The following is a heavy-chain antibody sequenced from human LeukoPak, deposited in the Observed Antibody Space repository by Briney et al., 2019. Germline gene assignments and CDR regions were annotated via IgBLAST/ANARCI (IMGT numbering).Heavy chain of an antibody. CDR1: GGSFSGYY. CDR2: INHSGST. CDR3: ARALWFGDLTPGIDY. J-gene: IGHJ4*02. V-gene: IGHV4-34*01. Sequence: SETLSLTCAVYGGSFSGYYWSWIRQPPGKGLEWIGEINHSGSTNYNPSLKSRVTISVDTSKNQFSLKLSSVTAADTAVYYCARALWFGDLTPGIDYWGQGTLVTVSS. D-gene: IGHD3-10*01.